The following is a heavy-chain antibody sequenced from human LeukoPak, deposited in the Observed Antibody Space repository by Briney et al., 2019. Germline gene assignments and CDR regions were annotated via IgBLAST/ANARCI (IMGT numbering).Heavy chain of an antibody. CDR3: ARHEQWLVYFDY. D-gene: IGHD6-19*01. Sequence: SETLSLTCTVSGGSISSSSYYWGWIRQPPGKGLEWIGSIYYSGSTYYNSSLKSRVAISVDTSKNQFSLKLSSVTAADMAVYYCARHEQWLVYFDYWGQGTLVTVSS. V-gene: IGHV4-39*01. J-gene: IGHJ4*02. CDR2: IYYSGST. CDR1: GGSISSSSYY.